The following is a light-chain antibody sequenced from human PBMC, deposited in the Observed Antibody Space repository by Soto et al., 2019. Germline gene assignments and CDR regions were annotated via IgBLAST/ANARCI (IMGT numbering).Light chain of an antibody. CDR1: QNVLYRSSTKSY. CDR3: QQYYYTPYT. CDR2: WAS. J-gene: IGKJ2*01. Sequence: DIVMTQSPDFLAVSLGERATITCKSSQNVLYRSSTKSYLAWYQQRPGQPPRLLLYWASTRESVLPDRFIGSGSETDSTPTISSLQAGDEAIYHCQQYYYTPYTFGQGTTLEIK. V-gene: IGKV4-1*01.